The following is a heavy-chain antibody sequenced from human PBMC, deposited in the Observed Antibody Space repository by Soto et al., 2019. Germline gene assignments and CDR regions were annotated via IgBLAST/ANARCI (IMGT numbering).Heavy chain of an antibody. V-gene: IGHV1-8*01. CDR3: AIERTTISMAV. J-gene: IGHJ6*01. CDR2: MNPNSGNT. D-gene: IGHD2-2*01. Sequence: WPRQATGQGLEWMGWMNPNSGNTGYAQKFQGSVTMTRNTSISTAYMELSSLRSEDTAVYYCAIERTTISMAVWGQGTTVTVSS.